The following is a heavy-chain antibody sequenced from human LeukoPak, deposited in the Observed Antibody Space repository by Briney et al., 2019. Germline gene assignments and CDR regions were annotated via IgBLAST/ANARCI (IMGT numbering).Heavy chain of an antibody. CDR3: ARDYDFWSGFFDY. D-gene: IGHD3-3*01. CDR2: INSDGSST. Sequence: PRGSLRLSCAASGFTFSNYWMHWVRQAPGKGLVWVSRINSDGSSTSYADSVKGRFTISRDNAKNTLSLQMNSLRAEDTAVYYCARDYDFWSGFFDYWGQGTLVTVSS. V-gene: IGHV3-74*01. CDR1: GFTFSNYW. J-gene: IGHJ4*02.